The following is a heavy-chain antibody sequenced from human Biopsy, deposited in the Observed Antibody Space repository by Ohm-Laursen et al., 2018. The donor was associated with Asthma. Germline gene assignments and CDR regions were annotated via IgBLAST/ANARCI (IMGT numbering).Heavy chain of an antibody. CDR3: AKHTLSLTDFYGMDV. Sequence: SLRLSCAAFGFAFSNYGMYWVRQAPGKGLEWVAGISYDGSDKYYGDSVKGRFSITRDNSKNTLDLHLNSLRTEDTAVYYCAKHTLSLTDFYGMDVWGQGTTVTVSS. J-gene: IGHJ6*02. CDR1: GFAFSNYG. V-gene: IGHV3-30*18. CDR2: ISYDGSDK. D-gene: IGHD1-20*01.